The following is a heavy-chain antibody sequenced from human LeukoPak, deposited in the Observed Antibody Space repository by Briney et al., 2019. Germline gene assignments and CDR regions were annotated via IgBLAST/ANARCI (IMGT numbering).Heavy chain of an antibody. CDR2: IYHSGST. D-gene: IGHD4-23*01. Sequence: SETLSLTCTVSGGSISRGDYYWNWIRQPPGKGLEWIGYIYHSGSTNYNPPLKSRVTISVDTSRNQFSLRLSSVTAADTAVYYCARPDYGGNRFDYWGRGTLVTVSS. CDR1: GGSISRGDYY. J-gene: IGHJ4*02. V-gene: IGHV4-61*08. CDR3: ARPDYGGNRFDY.